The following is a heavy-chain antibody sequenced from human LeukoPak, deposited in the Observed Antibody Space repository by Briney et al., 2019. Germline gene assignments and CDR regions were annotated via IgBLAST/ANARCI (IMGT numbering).Heavy chain of an antibody. CDR1: GYTFTGYY. V-gene: IGHV1-2*02. J-gene: IGHJ4*02. Sequence: ASVKVSCKASGYTFTGYYMHWVRQAPGQGLEWMGWINPNSGGTNCAQKFQGRVTMTRDTSISTAYMELSRLRSDDTAVYYCARAADYGDYGSGYWGQGTLVTVSS. CDR2: INPNSGGT. CDR3: ARAADYGDYGSGY. D-gene: IGHD4-17*01.